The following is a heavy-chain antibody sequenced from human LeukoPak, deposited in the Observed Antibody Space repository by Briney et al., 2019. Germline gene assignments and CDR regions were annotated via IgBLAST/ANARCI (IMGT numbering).Heavy chain of an antibody. Sequence: GGSLRLSCAASGFTFSSYSMNWVRQAPGKGLEWVSSISSSSSYIYYADSVKGRFTISRDNSKNTLDLQMNSLRAEDTAVYYCSRPSGDYVMHYWGQGTLVTVSS. D-gene: IGHD2-21*02. V-gene: IGHV3-21*01. CDR2: ISSSSSYI. J-gene: IGHJ4*02. CDR3: SRPSGDYVMHY. CDR1: GFTFSSYS.